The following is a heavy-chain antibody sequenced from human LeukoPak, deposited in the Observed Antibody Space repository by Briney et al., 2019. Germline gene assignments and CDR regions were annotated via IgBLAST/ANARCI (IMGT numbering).Heavy chain of an antibody. CDR1: GYTFTSYG. D-gene: IGHD3-22*01. Sequence: ASVKVSCKASGYTFTSYGISWVRQAPGQGLEWMGWISAYNGNTNYAQKLQGRVTMTTDTSTSTAYMELRSLRSDDTAVYYCATRYYDSSGYYASLPFDYWGQGTLVTVSS. CDR3: ATRYYDSSGYYASLPFDY. V-gene: IGHV1-18*01. J-gene: IGHJ4*02. CDR2: ISAYNGNT.